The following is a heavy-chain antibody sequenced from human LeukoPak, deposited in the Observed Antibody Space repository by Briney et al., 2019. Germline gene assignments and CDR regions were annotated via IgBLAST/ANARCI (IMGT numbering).Heavy chain of an antibody. CDR3: ARDQYNILTGYYIDY. CDR2: IWYDGSNK. Sequence: GGSLRLSCAASGFTFSSYGMHWVRQAPGKGLEWVAVIWYDGSNKYYADSVKGRFTISRDNSKNTLYLQMNSLRAEDTAVYYCARDQYNILTGYYIDYWGQGTLVTVSS. CDR1: GFTFSSYG. J-gene: IGHJ4*02. V-gene: IGHV3-33*01. D-gene: IGHD3-9*01.